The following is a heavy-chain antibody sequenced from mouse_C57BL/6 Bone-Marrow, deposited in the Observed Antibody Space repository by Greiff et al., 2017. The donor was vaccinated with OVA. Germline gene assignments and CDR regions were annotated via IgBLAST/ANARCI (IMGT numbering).Heavy chain of an antibody. D-gene: IGHD1-1*01. CDR3: ARHGRGEDYYGSYYYAMDY. J-gene: IGHJ4*01. Sequence: QVQLQQSGAELVKPGASVKLSCKASGYTFTEYTIHWVKQRSGQGLEWIGWFYPGSGSIKYNEKFKDKATLTADKSSSTVYMELSRLTSEDSAVYFRARHGRGEDYYGSYYYAMDYWGQGTSVTVSS. V-gene: IGHV1-62-2*01. CDR2: FYPGSGSI. CDR1: GYTFTEYT.